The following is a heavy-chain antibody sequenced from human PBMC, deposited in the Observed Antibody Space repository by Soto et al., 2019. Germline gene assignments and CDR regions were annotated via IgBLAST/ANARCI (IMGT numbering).Heavy chain of an antibody. J-gene: IGHJ4*02. CDR1: GYTFTSYG. D-gene: IGHD1-26*01. Sequence: ASVKVSCKASGYTFTSYGISWVRQAPGQGLEWMGWISAYNGNTNYAQKLQGRVTMTTDTSTSTAYMELRSLRSDDTAVYYCARDQCRGNSGSYRLSYDYWGQGTLVTVSS. V-gene: IGHV1-18*01. CDR3: ARDQCRGNSGSYRLSYDY. CDR2: ISAYNGNT.